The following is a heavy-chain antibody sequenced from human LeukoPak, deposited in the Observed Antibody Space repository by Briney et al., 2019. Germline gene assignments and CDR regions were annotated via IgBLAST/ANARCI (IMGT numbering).Heavy chain of an antibody. Sequence: ASVKVSCKASGGTFSSYAISWVRQAPGQGLEWMGRIIPILGIANYAQKFQGRVTITADKSTSTAYMELSSLRSEDTAVYYCARDKGGYCSSTSCYILSNNWFDPWGQGTLVTVSS. D-gene: IGHD2-2*02. CDR2: IIPILGIA. J-gene: IGHJ5*02. CDR1: GGTFSSYA. V-gene: IGHV1-69*04. CDR3: ARDKGGYCSSTSCYILSNNWFDP.